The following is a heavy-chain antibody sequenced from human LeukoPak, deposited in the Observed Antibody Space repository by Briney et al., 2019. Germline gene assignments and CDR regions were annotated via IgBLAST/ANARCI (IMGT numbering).Heavy chain of an antibody. V-gene: IGHV3-48*01. CDR3: ARDDSSSWYHAFDI. Sequence: GGSLRLSCAASGFTFSSYGMTWVRQAPGKGLEWVSYISSSSSTIYYADSVKGRFTISRDNAKNSLYLQLNSLRAEDTAVYYCARDDSSSWYHAFDIWGQGTMVTVSS. J-gene: IGHJ3*02. D-gene: IGHD6-13*01. CDR2: ISSSSSTI. CDR1: GFTFSSYG.